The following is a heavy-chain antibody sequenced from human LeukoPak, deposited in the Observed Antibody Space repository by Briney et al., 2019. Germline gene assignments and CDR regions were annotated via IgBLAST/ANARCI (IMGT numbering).Heavy chain of an antibody. J-gene: IGHJ4*02. D-gene: IGHD6-6*01. V-gene: IGHV4-39*07. CDR3: ARLIGSSSRNFDY. CDR1: NDSISSSHSY. Sequence: SETLSLTCLVSNDSISSSHSYWGWIRQPPGKGLEWIGTIYYSGSTYKNPSLKSRVSMSVDTSKNQFSLKLSSVTAADTAVYYCARLIGSSSRNFDYWGQGTLVTVSS. CDR2: IYYSGST.